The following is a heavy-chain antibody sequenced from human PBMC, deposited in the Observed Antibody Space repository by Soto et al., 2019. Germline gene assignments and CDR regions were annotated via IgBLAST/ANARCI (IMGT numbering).Heavy chain of an antibody. CDR2: IYHTGNA. Sequence: ASETLSLTCSVSGDSISNSRFYWAWIRQPPGEGLEWIGSIYHTGNAYYNPSLKSRVTIFVDTSKNQFSLKLTSVTAADTALYYCVRDYFDSSDYTTNWFDPWGQGTLVTVSS. CDR3: VRDYFDSSDYTTNWFDP. V-gene: IGHV4-39*01. CDR1: GDSISNSRFY. D-gene: IGHD3-22*01. J-gene: IGHJ5*02.